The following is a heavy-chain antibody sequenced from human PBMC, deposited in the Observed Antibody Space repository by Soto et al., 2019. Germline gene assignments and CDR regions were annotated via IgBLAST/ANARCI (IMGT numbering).Heavy chain of an antibody. J-gene: IGHJ4*02. CDR3: ATSYGSGYRAFDY. CDR1: GDTFSFYS. V-gene: IGHV1-69*04. CDR2: VNPILSMS. Sequence: QVQLVQSGAEVKRPGSSVKVSCKASGDTFSFYSINWVRQAPGLGLEWMGRVNPILSMSNYAQRFQGRVTMPADKSTSTAYMELSGLRSEDTAMYYCATSYGSGYRAFDYWGQGALVTVSS. D-gene: IGHD3-10*01.